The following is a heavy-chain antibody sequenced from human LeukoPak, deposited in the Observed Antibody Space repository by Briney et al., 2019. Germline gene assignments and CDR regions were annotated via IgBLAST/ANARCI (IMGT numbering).Heavy chain of an antibody. J-gene: IGHJ3*02. D-gene: IGHD2-2*01. Sequence: SVKVSCKASGGTFSSYAISWVRQAPGQGLEWMGGIIPIFGTANYAQKFQGRVTITADESTSTAYMELSSLRSGDTAVYYCARAPRDVVVPARGYDAFDIWGQGTMVTVS. CDR1: GGTFSSYA. CDR2: IIPIFGTA. V-gene: IGHV1-69*13. CDR3: ARAPRDVVVPARGYDAFDI.